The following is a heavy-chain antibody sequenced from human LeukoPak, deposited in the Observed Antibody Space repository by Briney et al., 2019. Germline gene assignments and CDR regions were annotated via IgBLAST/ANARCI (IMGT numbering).Heavy chain of an antibody. CDR2: ISSSSSYI. J-gene: IGHJ4*02. Sequence: GGSLRLSCAASGFTFDVSAMNWVRQAPGRGLEWVSSISSSSSYIYYADSVKGRFTISRDNAKNSLYLQMNSLRAEDTAVYYCAREGLYYYDSTGIFDYWGQGTLVTVSS. V-gene: IGHV3-21*01. D-gene: IGHD3-22*01. CDR3: AREGLYYYDSTGIFDY. CDR1: GFTFDVSA.